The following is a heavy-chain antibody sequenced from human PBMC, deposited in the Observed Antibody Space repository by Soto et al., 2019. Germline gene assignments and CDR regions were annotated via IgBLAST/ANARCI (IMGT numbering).Heavy chain of an antibody. J-gene: IGHJ4*02. CDR2: IYHSGGT. Sequence: QLQLQESGSGLVKPSQTLSLTCAVSGGSISSGGYSWSWLRQPPGKGLEWIGYIYHSGGTYYNPCLKRPVTRSVGRSKKQSSLRMSSVTAADTAVYFCAAGGGLPRYYWGQGTLVTVSS. D-gene: IGHD5-12*01. CDR1: GGSISSGGYS. V-gene: IGHV4-30-2*01. CDR3: AAGGGLPRYY.